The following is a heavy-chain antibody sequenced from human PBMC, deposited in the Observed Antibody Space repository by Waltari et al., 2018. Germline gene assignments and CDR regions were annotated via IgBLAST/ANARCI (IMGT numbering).Heavy chain of an antibody. Sequence: QVQLQESGPGLVKPSQTLSLTYTVSGGSISSGDYYWSWIRQPPGKGREWIGYIFYSGSTYSNPSLKARVTIAVDTSKNQFSLTLSSVTAADTAVYYCASSSIGDSAGFFDYWGQGTLVTVSS. CDR1: GGSISSGDYY. CDR3: ASSSIGDSAGFFDY. V-gene: IGHV4-30-4*08. D-gene: IGHD6-13*01. CDR2: IFYSGST. J-gene: IGHJ4*02.